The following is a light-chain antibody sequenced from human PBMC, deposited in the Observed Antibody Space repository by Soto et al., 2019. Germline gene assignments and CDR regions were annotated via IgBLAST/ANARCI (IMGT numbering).Light chain of an antibody. CDR2: EVT. Sequence: QSALTQPASVSGSPGQSIAISCTGTSSDVGNHNFVSWYQQHPGKVPKLVIFEVTNRPSGISNRFSGSKSGNTASLTISGLQAEDEADYYCCAYTTDINLFGVGTKLTVL. CDR3: CAYTTDINL. CDR1: SSDVGNHNF. J-gene: IGLJ2*01. V-gene: IGLV2-14*01.